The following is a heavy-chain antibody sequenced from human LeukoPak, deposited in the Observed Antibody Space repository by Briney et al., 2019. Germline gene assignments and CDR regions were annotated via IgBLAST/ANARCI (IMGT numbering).Heavy chain of an antibody. V-gene: IGHV2-5*01. CDR1: GFSLSTSGVG. CDR3: AHTVAAAGYFDY. CDR2: IYWNDDK. D-gene: IGHD6-13*01. J-gene: IGHJ4*02. Sequence: SGPTLVNPTQTLTLTCTFSGFSLSTSGVGVGWIRHPPGKALEWLALIYWNDDKRYSPSLKSRLTITKDTSKNQLVLTMTNMDPVDKDTYYCAHTVAAAGYFDYWGQGTLVTVSS.